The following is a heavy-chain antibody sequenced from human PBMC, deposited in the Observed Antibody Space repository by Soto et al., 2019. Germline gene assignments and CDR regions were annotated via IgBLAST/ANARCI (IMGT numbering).Heavy chain of an antibody. Sequence: EVQLVESGGALVQPGGSLRLSCAASGLSLSDVFIDWFRQAPGKGLEWVGRTKDTAYSYTTEYAAGVKGRFTISRDDSRNSVFLQMSSLKTEVTALYYCASMRGVFGYWGQGTLVTVSS. CDR3: ASMRGVFGY. D-gene: IGHD3-10*01. CDR1: GLSLSDVF. CDR2: TKDTAYSYTT. J-gene: IGHJ4*02. V-gene: IGHV3-72*01.